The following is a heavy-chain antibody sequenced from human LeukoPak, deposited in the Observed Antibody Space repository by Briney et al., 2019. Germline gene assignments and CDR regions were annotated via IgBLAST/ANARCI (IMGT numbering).Heavy chain of an antibody. CDR1: GFIFKSYW. D-gene: IGHD6-19*01. J-gene: IGHJ5*02. CDR3: ARDKILAVAGNWFDP. CDR2: IKQDGSEE. Sequence: GGSLRLSCAASGFIFKSYWMSWVRQAPGKGLEWVANIKQDGSEENYVDSVKGRFTISRDNAKNSLYLQMNSLRAEDTAVYYCARDKILAVAGNWFDPWGQGTLVTVSS. V-gene: IGHV3-7*01.